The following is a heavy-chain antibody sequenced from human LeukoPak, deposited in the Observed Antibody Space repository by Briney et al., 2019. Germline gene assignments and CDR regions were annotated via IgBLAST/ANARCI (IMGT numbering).Heavy chain of an antibody. J-gene: IGHJ4*02. D-gene: IGHD3-22*01. CDR3: ARAIPPYDKAPLEYFDY. Sequence: SETLSLTCTVSGGSISGYYWSWIRQPAGKGLEWIGRIYTSGSTNYNPSLKSRVTMSVDTSKNQFSLKLSSVTAADTAVYYCARAIPPYDKAPLEYFDYWGQGTLVTVSS. CDR1: GGSISGYY. V-gene: IGHV4-4*07. CDR2: IYTSGST.